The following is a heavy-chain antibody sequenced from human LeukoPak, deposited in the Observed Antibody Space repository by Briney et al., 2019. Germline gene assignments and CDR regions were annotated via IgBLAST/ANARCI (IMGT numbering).Heavy chain of an antibody. CDR2: ISAYNGNT. Sequence: ASVTVSCKASGYTFTSYGISWVRQAPGQGLEWMGWISAYNGNTNYAQKLQGRVTMTTDTSTSTAYMELRSLRSDDTAVYYCARAESSQSYYYYGMDVWGQGSTVTVSS. CDR3: ARAESSQSYYYYGMDV. CDR1: GYTFTSYG. V-gene: IGHV1-18*01. D-gene: IGHD6-6*01. J-gene: IGHJ6*02.